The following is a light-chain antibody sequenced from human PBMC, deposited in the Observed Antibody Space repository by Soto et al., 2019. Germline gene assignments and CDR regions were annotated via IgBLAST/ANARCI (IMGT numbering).Light chain of an antibody. CDR2: TVY. CDR1: QRVSSS. V-gene: IGKV1-39*01. CDR3: QQSYTTPSWT. J-gene: IGKJ1*01. Sequence: DIQLIQSPSSLSASVGDRVTITCHTSQRVSSSLNWYQQEPGKAPKLLINTVYPLHSGVPSRFSGSGSETDFTLSTITLLADDSGDYYCQQSYTTPSWTFGQGDKLE.